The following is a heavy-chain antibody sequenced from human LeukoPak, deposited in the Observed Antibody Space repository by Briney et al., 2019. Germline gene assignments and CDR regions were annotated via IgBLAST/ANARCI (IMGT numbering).Heavy chain of an antibody. CDR2: IKSKVDGGTP. CDR3: TTRSPARYCSDGACYSSADY. V-gene: IGHV3-15*01. Sequence: PGGSLRLSCAASGFTFSSYAMSWVRQAPGKGLEWVGHIKSKVDGGTPDYVAPVKGRFTISRDDSRNTLYLQMSSLNTEDTAVYYCTTRSPARYCSDGACYSSADYWGQGTLVTVSP. J-gene: IGHJ4*02. D-gene: IGHD2-15*01. CDR1: GFTFSSYA.